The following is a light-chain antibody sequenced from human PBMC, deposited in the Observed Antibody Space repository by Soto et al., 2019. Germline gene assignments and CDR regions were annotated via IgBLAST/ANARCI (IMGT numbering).Light chain of an antibody. J-gene: IGKJ1*01. CDR3: QQSMNWPRGT. CDR2: GAS. CDR1: QSIASN. Sequence: EIVMTQSPATLSVSPGERANLSCRASQSIASNLAWYQQRPCQAPGLLIYGASTRATGIPARFSGSVSGTEFTLTICSLQSEDFAVYYGQQSMNWPRGTFGQWTKGEIK. V-gene: IGKV3-15*01.